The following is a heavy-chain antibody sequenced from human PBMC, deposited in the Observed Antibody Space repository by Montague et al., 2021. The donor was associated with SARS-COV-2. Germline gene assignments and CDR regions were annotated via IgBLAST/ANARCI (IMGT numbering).Heavy chain of an antibody. Sequence: SETLSLTCAVYGGSFSGYYWNWIRQSPRKGLEWIGEINHSGSTNYNPSLKSRVTISVDTSKNQFSLKLSSAAAADTAVYYCACGEITTRGLIYYYGMDVWGQGTTVTVSS. CDR2: INHSGST. CDR3: ACGEITTRGLIYYYGMDV. D-gene: IGHD4-11*01. J-gene: IGHJ6*02. CDR1: GGSFSGYY. V-gene: IGHV4-34*01.